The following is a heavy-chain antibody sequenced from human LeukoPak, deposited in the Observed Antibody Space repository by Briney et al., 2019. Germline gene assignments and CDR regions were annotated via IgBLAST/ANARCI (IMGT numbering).Heavy chain of an antibody. CDR3: VSFYETY. CDR1: GFTFSTYA. D-gene: IGHD2/OR15-2a*01. V-gene: IGHV3-23*01. J-gene: IGHJ4*02. CDR2: VSGTGGRT. Sequence: GGSLRLSCAASGFTFSTYAMSWVRQAPGKGLEWVSVVSGTGGRTYYADSVKGRFTISKDNAKNTVYLQMNSLRAEDTAVYYCVSFYETYWGRGTLVTVSS.